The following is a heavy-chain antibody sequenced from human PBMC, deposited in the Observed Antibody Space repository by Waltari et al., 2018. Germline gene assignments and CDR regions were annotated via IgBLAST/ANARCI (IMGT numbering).Heavy chain of an antibody. Sequence: EVQLVESGGGLVKPGGSLRLSCAASGFTFSSYRMNWVRQAPGKGLEWVSSISSSSSYIYYADSVKGRFTISRDNAKNSLYLQMNSLRAEDTAVYYCAREGSTVTTYAFDIWGQGTMVTVSS. CDR2: ISSSSSYI. J-gene: IGHJ3*02. D-gene: IGHD4-17*01. CDR1: GFTFSSYR. V-gene: IGHV3-21*01. CDR3: AREGSTVTTYAFDI.